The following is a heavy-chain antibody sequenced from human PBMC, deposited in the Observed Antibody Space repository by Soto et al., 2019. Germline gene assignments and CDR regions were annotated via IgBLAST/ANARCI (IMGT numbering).Heavy chain of an antibody. CDR2: INHSGST. CDR1: NGSFSGYY. D-gene: IGHD3-22*01. J-gene: IGHJ4*02. Sequence: PSETLSLTCAVYNGSFSGYYWTWIRQPPGKGLEWIGEINHSGSTNYNLSLKSRVTISVDTSKNQFSLKLSSVTAADTAVYYCAREAYYDSSLIDYWGQGTLVTVSS. CDR3: AREAYYDSSLIDY. V-gene: IGHV4-34*01.